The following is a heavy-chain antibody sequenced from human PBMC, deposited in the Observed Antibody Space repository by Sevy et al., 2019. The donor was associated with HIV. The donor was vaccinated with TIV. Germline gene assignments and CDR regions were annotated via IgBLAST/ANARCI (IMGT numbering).Heavy chain of an antibody. V-gene: IGHV1-69*06. CDR1: GGTFSSYA. CDR3: ARADSSGWYRVAFDI. Sequence: ASVKVSCKASGGTFSSYAISWVRQVPGQGLEWMGGIIPIFGTANYAQKFQGRVTITADKSTSTAYMELSSLRSEDTAVYYCARADSSGWYRVAFDIWGQGTMVTVSS. CDR2: IIPIFGTA. D-gene: IGHD6-19*01. J-gene: IGHJ3*02.